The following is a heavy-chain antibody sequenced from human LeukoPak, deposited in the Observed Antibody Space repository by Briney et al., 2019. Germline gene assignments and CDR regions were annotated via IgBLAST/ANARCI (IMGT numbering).Heavy chain of an antibody. Sequence: GGSPRLSCAASGFTFSGSTMNWVRQAPGKGLEWVSSISSSSNYIYYADSVKGRFTISRDNAKNSLYLQMNSLRADDTAVYYCVRIPNSANFPNWFDPWGQGTLVTVSS. CDR1: GFTFSGST. CDR2: ISSSSNYI. CDR3: VRIPNSANFPNWFDP. J-gene: IGHJ5*02. V-gene: IGHV3-21*01. D-gene: IGHD4/OR15-4a*01.